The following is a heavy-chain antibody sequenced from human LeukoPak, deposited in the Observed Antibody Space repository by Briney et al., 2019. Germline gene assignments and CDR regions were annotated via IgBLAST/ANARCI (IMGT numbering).Heavy chain of an antibody. CDR1: GFTFSSYA. V-gene: IGHV3-23*01. CDR3: AKTFPYCGGDCYSNYYYYGMDV. J-gene: IGHJ6*02. Sequence: GGSLRLSCAASGFTFSSYAMSWVRQAPGKGLEWVSAISGSGGSTYYADSVKGRFTISSDNSKNTLYLQMNSLRAEDTAVYYCAKTFPYCGGDCYSNYYYYGMDVWGQGTTVTVSS. CDR2: ISGSGGST. D-gene: IGHD2-21*02.